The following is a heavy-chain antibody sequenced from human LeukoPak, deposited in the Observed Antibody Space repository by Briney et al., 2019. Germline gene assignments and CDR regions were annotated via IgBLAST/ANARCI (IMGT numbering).Heavy chain of an antibody. D-gene: IGHD7-27*01. CDR1: EFTFSSYA. Sequence: GRSLRLSCVASEFTFSSYAMHWVRQAPGKGLEWVSVISYDGRTTYLSDSVKGRFSTSRDNSNNTVNLQMNSLRDEDTAVYYCARDPSRLLNGGRLDYWGQGALVTVSS. J-gene: IGHJ4*02. CDR3: ARDPSRLLNGGRLDY. V-gene: IGHV3-30*04. CDR2: ISYDGRTT.